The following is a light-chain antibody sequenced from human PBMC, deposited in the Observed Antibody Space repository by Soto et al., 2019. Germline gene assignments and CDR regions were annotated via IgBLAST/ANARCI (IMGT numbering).Light chain of an antibody. CDR2: EVS. V-gene: IGLV2-14*01. CDR1: SSDVGGYNL. J-gene: IGLJ2*01. Sequence: QSALTQPASVSGSPGQSITISCTGTSSDVGGYNLVSWYQQDPGKAPKLIIFEVSKRPSGVSNRFSGSKSGNTASLTISGLQAEDEADYYCNSFTSNTTVVFGGGTKLTVL. CDR3: NSFTSNTTVV.